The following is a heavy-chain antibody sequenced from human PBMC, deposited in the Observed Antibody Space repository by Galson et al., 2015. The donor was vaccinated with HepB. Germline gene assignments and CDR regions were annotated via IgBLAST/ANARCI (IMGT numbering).Heavy chain of an antibody. Sequence: SLRLSCAASGFTFSSYAMHWVRQAPGKGLEWVAVISYDGSNKYYADSVKGRFTISRDNSKNTLYLQMNSLRAEDTAVYYCVKDFGMDVWGQGTTVTVSS. J-gene: IGHJ6*02. V-gene: IGHV3-30*04. CDR1: GFTFSSYA. CDR3: VKDFGMDV. CDR2: ISYDGSNK.